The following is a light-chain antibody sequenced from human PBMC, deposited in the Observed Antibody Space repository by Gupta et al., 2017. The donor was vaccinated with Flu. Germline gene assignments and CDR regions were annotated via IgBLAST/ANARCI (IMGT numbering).Light chain of an antibody. CDR3: TSFTTSSTWV. CDR1: SLDIGTYNY. CDR2: EVT. Sequence: QSGLTQPASVSGSPGQSITISCTGTSLDIGTYNYVSWYQQHPGKASKLMIYEVTNRPSGVSDRFSGSKFGNTASLTISGLQGEDEAHYYCTSFTTSSTWVFGGGTKLTVL. J-gene: IGLJ3*02. V-gene: IGLV2-14*03.